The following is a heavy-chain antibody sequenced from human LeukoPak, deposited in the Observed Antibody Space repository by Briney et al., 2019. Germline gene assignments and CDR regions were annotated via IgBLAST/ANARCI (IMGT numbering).Heavy chain of an antibody. CDR2: VTLQGST. CDR3: AREGGPYRPLDY. V-gene: IGHV4-4*02. J-gene: IGHJ4*02. CDR1: AGSITNTNY. Sequence: SGTLSLTCGVSAGSITNTNYWTWVRQPPGKGLEWIGEVTLQGSTNYNPSLMGRVGISVDTSQNHISLQLSSVTAADTAVYYCAREGGPYRPLDYSGQGTLVTVSS.